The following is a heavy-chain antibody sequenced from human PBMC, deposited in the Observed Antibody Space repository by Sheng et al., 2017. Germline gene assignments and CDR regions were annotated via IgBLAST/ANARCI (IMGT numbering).Heavy chain of an antibody. D-gene: IGHD5-18*01. CDR1: GFTFSNYG. Sequence: QVQLVESGGGVVQPGRSLRLSCVASGFTFSNYGMHWVCQAPGKGLEWVAVLSYDGSNEYYADSVQGRFTISRDNSKNTVYMQMNSLRVEDTAVYYCAGYSDGFGPWGQGTLVSVSS. V-gene: IGHV3-30*03. CDR2: LSYDGSNE. CDR3: AGYSDGFGP. J-gene: IGHJ5*02.